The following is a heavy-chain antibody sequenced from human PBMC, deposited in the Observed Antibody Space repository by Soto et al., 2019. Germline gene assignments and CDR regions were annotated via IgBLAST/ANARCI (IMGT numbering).Heavy chain of an antibody. V-gene: IGHV2-5*02. CDR1: GFSLSTGGVG. CDR3: VHGRDGYNKGAFDY. Sequence: QITLKESGPTLVKPTQTLTLTCTFSGFSLSTGGVGVGWIRQPPGKALEWLAVIYWDDDKRYSPSLKSRLTITKDTPNTQVVLTMTNMDPVDTATYYCVHGRDGYNKGAFDYWGQGTLVTVSS. D-gene: IGHD5-12*01. CDR2: IYWDDDK. J-gene: IGHJ4*02.